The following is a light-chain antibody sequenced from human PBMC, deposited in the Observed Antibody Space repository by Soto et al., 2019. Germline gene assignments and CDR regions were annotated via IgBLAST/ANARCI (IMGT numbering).Light chain of an antibody. J-gene: IGKJ1*01. Sequence: DIQMTQSPSTLSASVGDRVTITCRASQSISRWLAWYQQKPGKAPKLLIYKASSLESGVPSRFSGSGSGTEVTINISSLHPDDVATSYCHPDNRYSTFGQGPKVEIK. CDR3: HPDNRYST. CDR1: QSISRW. CDR2: KAS. V-gene: IGKV1-5*03.